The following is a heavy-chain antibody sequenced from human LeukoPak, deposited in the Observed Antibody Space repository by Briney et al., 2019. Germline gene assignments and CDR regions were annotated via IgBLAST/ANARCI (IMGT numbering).Heavy chain of an antibody. CDR1: GYTFTSYY. V-gene: IGHV1-46*01. CDR2: INPSGGST. J-gene: IGHJ4*02. CDR3: ARASCNYYDSSGYYLTRGYYFDY. D-gene: IGHD3-22*01. Sequence: ASVKISCKASGYTFTSYYMHWVRQAPGQGLEWMGIINPSGGSTSYAQKFQGRVTMTRDMSTSTVYMELSSLRSEDTAVYYCARASCNYYDSSGYYLTRGYYFDYWGQGTLVTVSS.